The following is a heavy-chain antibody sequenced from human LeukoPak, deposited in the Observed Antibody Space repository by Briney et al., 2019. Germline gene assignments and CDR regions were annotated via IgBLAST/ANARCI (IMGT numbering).Heavy chain of an antibody. D-gene: IGHD5-12*01. CDR3: AREGFGYRFGA. Sequence: GGSLRLSCEASGFTFSTYWMHWVRQAPGKGLVWFSRIHSDGSDTFYADSVKGRFTISRDNGKNTLYLQMNSLRAEDTAVYYCAREGFGYRFGAWGQGTLVSVSS. CDR2: IHSDGSDT. J-gene: IGHJ5*02. V-gene: IGHV3-74*01. CDR1: GFTFSTYW.